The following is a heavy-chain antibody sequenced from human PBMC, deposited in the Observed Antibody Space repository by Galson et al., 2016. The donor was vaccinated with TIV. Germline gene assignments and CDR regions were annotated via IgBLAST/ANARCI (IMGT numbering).Heavy chain of an antibody. CDR2: ISYDRSNK. CDR1: GFTFGSYG. D-gene: IGHD5-24*01. V-gene: IGHV3-30*03. Sequence: SLRLSCAASGFTFGSYGMHWVRQAPGKGLDWVALISYDRSNKDYADSVKGRFTISRDNSKNTLHLQMDGLRVEDTAFYYCASILESYYFDSCCQGTLVTVSS. J-gene: IGHJ4*02. CDR3: ASILESYYFDS.